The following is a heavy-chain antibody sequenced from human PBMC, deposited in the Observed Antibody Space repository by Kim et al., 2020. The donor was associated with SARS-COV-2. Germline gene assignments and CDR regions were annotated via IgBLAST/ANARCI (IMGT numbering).Heavy chain of an antibody. CDR2: ISYDGSNK. CDR1: GFTFSSYA. V-gene: IGHV3-30*04. D-gene: IGHD1-1*01. CDR3: ARDLRRNGPRLFLLERDYYYYYGMDV. Sequence: GGSLRLSCAASGFTFSSYAMHWVRQAPGKGLEWVAVISYDGSNKYYADSVKGRFTISRDNSKNTLYLQMNSLRAEDTAVYYCARDLRRNGPRLFLLERDYYYYYGMDVWGQGTTVTVSS. J-gene: IGHJ6*02.